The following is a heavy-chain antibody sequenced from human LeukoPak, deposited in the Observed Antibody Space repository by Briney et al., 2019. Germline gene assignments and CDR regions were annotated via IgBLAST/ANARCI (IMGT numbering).Heavy chain of an antibody. CDR3: AKDIVATIKAFDI. D-gene: IGHD5-12*01. CDR1: GFTFSSYG. J-gene: IGHJ3*02. CDR2: ISYDGSNK. Sequence: HPGRSLRLSCAASGFTFSSYGMHWVRQASGKGLEWVAVISYDGSNKYYADSVKGRFTISRDNSKNTLYLQMNSLRAEDTALYYCAKDIVATIKAFDIWGQGTMVTVSS. V-gene: IGHV3-30*18.